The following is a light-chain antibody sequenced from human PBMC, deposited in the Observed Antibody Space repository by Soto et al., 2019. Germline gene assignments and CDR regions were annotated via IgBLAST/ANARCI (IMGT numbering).Light chain of an antibody. V-gene: IGKV3D-15*01. CDR3: QQYNNWPLT. J-gene: IGKJ4*01. CDR1: NIGSKS. Sequence: PPSVSVAPGQTARITCGGDNIGSKSVHWYQQKSGQPPRLLIYDASTRATGFPARFSGSGSGTEFTLTISSLQSEDFAVYYCQQYNNWPLTFGGGTKVDIK. CDR2: DAS.